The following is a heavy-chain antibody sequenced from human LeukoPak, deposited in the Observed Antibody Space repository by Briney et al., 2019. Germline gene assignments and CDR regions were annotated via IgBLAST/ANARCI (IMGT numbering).Heavy chain of an antibody. CDR2: INPNSGGT. Sequence: ASVKVSCKASGYTFTGYYMHWVRQAPGQGLEWMGWINPNSGGTNYAQKFQGRVTMTRDTSISTAYMELSRLRPDDTAVYYCARAPPRITMVRGVKGYYYYYMDVWGKGTTVTVSS. J-gene: IGHJ6*03. CDR1: GYTFTGYY. CDR3: ARAPPRITMVRGVKGYYYYYMDV. D-gene: IGHD3-10*01. V-gene: IGHV1-2*02.